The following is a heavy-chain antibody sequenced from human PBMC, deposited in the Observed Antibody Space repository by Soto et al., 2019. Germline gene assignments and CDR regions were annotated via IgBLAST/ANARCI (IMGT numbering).Heavy chain of an antibody. J-gene: IGHJ6*02. CDR1: GGSFSGYY. D-gene: IGHD3-3*01. CDR3: ARGLRFPGFWSGYKNGMDV. V-gene: IGHV4-34*01. CDR2: INHSGST. Sequence: SETLSLTCAVYGGSFSGYYWSWIRQPPGKGLEWIGEINHSGSTNYNPSLKSRVTISVDMSKNQFSLKLSSVTAADTAVYYCARGLRFPGFWSGYKNGMDVWGQGTTVTVSS.